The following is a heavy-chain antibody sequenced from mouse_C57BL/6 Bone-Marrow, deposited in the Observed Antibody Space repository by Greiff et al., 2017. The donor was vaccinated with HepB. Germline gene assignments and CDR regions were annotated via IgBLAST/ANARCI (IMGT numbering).Heavy chain of an antibody. Sequence: VQLQQSGAELVRPGASVKLSCKASGYTFTDYYINWVKQRPGQGLEWIARIYPGSGNTYYNEKFKGKATLTAEKSSSTAYMQLSSLTSEDSAVYFCARITGRYGSSFYAMDYWGQGTSVTVSS. D-gene: IGHD1-1*01. CDR3: ARITGRYGSSFYAMDY. CDR1: GYTFTDYY. V-gene: IGHV1-76*01. J-gene: IGHJ4*01. CDR2: IYPGSGNT.